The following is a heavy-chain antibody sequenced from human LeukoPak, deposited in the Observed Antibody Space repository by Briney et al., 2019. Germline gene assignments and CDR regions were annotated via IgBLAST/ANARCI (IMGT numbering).Heavy chain of an antibody. CDR1: GFTFIKSA. CDR3: AKDGSWSCTD. Sequence: GGSLKLSCTPSGFTFIKSAMHWVRQSPGKGLEWVAYIAHHGNDKYYVASVRGRFIISRDNSRRTLYLQMNSLRPDDTALYYCAKDGSWSCTDWGQGAPVTVSS. D-gene: IGHD2-8*02. J-gene: IGHJ4*02. CDR2: IAHHGNDK. V-gene: IGHV3-30*02.